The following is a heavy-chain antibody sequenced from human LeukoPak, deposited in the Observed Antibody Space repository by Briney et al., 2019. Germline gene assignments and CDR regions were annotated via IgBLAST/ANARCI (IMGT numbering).Heavy chain of an antibody. CDR3: ARDSSGSYLDY. V-gene: IGHV3-74*01. CDR1: EFTFSSYW. Sequence: GGSLRLSCAASEFTFSSYWMHWVRQAPGKGLVWVSRINSDGSSTSYADSVKGRFTISRDNAKNTLYLQMNSLRAEDTAVYYCARDSSGSYLDYWGQGTLVTVSS. CDR2: INSDGSST. D-gene: IGHD1-26*01. J-gene: IGHJ4*02.